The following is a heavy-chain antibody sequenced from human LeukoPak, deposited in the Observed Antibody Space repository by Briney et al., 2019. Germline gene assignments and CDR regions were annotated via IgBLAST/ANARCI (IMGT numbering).Heavy chain of an antibody. CDR3: AKAMRPTVSYYDY. CDR1: GFTFDSYT. D-gene: IGHD4-17*01. J-gene: IGHJ4*02. Sequence: PGGSLRLSCAASGFTFDSYTMSWVRQAPGKGLEWVSAISGSGFSTYYADSVKGRFTISRDNSRNTLYLQMNSPRVEDAAVYYCAKAMRPTVSYYDYWGQGTLVTVSS. CDR2: ISGSGFST. V-gene: IGHV3-23*01.